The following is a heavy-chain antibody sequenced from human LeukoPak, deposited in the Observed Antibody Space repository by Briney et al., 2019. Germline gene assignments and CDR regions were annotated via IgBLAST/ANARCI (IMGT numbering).Heavy chain of an antibody. V-gene: IGHV1-69*05. Sequence: SVKVFCKASGGTFSSYAISWVRQAPGQGLEWMRGIIPIFGTANYAQKFQGRVTITTDESTSAAYMELSSLRSEDTAVYYCARAARSSGPAYYYYMDVWGKGTTVTVSS. CDR2: IIPIFGTA. CDR1: GGTFSSYA. D-gene: IGHD6-19*01. CDR3: ARAARSSGPAYYYYMDV. J-gene: IGHJ6*03.